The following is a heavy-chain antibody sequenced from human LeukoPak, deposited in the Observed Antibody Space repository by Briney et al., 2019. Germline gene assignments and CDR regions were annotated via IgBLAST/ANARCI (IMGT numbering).Heavy chain of an antibody. CDR3: ATNTRAYAVLLAY. J-gene: IGHJ4*02. V-gene: IGHV3-7*01. CDR1: GFTFSSYA. CDR2: INQDGGQK. D-gene: IGHD4-17*01. Sequence: PGGSLRLSCAASGFTFSSYAMSWVRQAPGKGLEWVANINQDGGQKYYLDSVKGRFTISRDNADNSLYLQMDGLRAEDTAVYYCATNTRAYAVLLAYWGQGTLVTVSS.